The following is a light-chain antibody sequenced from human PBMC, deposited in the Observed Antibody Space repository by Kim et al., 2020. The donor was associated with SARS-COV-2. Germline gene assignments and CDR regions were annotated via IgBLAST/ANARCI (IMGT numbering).Light chain of an antibody. CDR2: EVS. J-gene: IGLJ1*01. CDR3: SSYVGSDNYV. Sequence: QSALTQPPSASGAPGQSVTISCTGTSSDVGGYNYVSWYQQHPGKVPKLIIYEVSKRPSGVPDRFSGSKSGNAASPTVSGLQAEDEADYYCSSYVGSDNYVFGTGTKVTVL. CDR1: SSDVGGYNY. V-gene: IGLV2-8*01.